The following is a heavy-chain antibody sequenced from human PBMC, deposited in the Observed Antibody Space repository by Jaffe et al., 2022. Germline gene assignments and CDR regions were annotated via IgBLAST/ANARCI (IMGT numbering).Heavy chain of an antibody. D-gene: IGHD3-3*01. CDR2: IYYSGST. Sequence: QLQLQESGPGLVKPSETLSLTCTVSGGSISSSSYYWGWIRQPPGKGLEWIGSIYYSGSTYYNPSLKSRVTISVDTSKNQFSLKLSSVTAADTAVYYCARQGLRFLEWLLYPGDWFDPWGQGTLVTVSS. J-gene: IGHJ5*02. V-gene: IGHV4-39*01. CDR1: GGSISSSSYY. CDR3: ARQGLRFLEWLLYPGDWFDP.